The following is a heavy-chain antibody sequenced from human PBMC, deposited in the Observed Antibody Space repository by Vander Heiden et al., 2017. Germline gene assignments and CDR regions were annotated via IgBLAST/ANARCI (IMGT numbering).Heavy chain of an antibody. CDR2: ISGSGGRT. J-gene: IGHJ4*02. CDR3: AKGEWELFAFDY. Sequence: EVQLLESGGGLVQPGGSLSLSCAAPGLPFSSYAMSWVRQAPGKGLEWVSAISGSGGRTYYADSVKGRFTISRDNSKNTLYLQMNSVRAEDTVVYYCAKGEWELFAFDYWGQGTLVTVSS. V-gene: IGHV3-23*01. D-gene: IGHD1-26*01. CDR1: GLPFSSYA.